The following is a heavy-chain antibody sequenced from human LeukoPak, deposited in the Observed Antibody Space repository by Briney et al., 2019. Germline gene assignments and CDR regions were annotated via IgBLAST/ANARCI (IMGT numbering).Heavy chain of an antibody. J-gene: IGHJ4*02. V-gene: IGHV3-23*01. Sequence: PGGSLRLSCAASGFSLRSFAMSWVRQAPGKGLEWVSASSGDGGNTDYANSVKGRFTISRDNSKNTLYLQMNSLRAEDTAVYYCARESGSYFRYYFDYWGQGTLVTVSS. CDR1: GFSLRSFA. CDR2: SSGDGGNT. CDR3: ARESGSYFRYYFDY. D-gene: IGHD1-26*01.